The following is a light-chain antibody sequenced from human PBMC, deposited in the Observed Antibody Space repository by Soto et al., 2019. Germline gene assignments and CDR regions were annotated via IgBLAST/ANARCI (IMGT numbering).Light chain of an antibody. V-gene: IGKV3-15*01. Sequence: EIVLTQSPATLSVSPGERVTLSCRASQSVDINLAWYQQKHGQAPRLLIYGASTKATDMPGRFSGRGSGTELTITISSLQPEDFETYYCQQSYSTPWTFGQGTKVDIK. CDR1: QSVDIN. CDR2: GAS. CDR3: QQSYSTPWT. J-gene: IGKJ1*01.